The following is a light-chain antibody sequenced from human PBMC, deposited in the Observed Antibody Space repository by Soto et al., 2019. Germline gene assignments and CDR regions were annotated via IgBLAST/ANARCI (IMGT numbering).Light chain of an antibody. V-gene: IGKV1-5*03. Sequence: DDRLTQSPSTLSASVGDRVTISCRASQDIGDWLAWYQQKPVKDTKLLIHRVSRLQGGVPVRFSGSGSETEFNLTINVLQPADCANYYCQRYCSRLFFFGPGTKV. CDR2: RVS. J-gene: IGKJ3*01. CDR1: QDIGDW. CDR3: QRYCSRLFF.